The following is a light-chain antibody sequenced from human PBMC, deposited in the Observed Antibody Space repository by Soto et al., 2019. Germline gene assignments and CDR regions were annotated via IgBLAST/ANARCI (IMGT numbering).Light chain of an antibody. CDR1: SSDVGGYNY. CDR2: EVT. Sequence: QSALTQPASVSGSPGQSITISCTGTSSDVGGYNYVSWYQQHPGKAPKLMIYEVTNRPSGVSNRFSGSKSGNTASLTISGLQAEDEADYYCSSYTSSITPVFGGGTKLTGL. CDR3: SSYTSSITPV. J-gene: IGLJ3*02. V-gene: IGLV2-14*01.